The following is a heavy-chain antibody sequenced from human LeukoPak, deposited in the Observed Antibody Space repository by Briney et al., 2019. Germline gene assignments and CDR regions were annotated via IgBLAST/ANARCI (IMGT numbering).Heavy chain of an antibody. V-gene: IGHV1-8*01. Sequence: ASVKVSCKASGYTFTSYDINWVRQATGQGLEWMGWMNPNSDNTGYAQKFQGRVTMTRNTSISTAYMELSSLRSEDTAVYYCARLYSGSYGSEGDFDYWGQGTLVTVSS. CDR2: MNPNSDNT. J-gene: IGHJ4*02. CDR1: GYTFTSYD. CDR3: ARLYSGSYGSEGDFDY. D-gene: IGHD1-26*01.